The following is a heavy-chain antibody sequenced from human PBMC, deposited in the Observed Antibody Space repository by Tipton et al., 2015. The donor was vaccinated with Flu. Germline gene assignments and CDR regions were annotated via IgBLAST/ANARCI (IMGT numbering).Heavy chain of an antibody. CDR3: ARADCSSTSRYTEDWFDP. Sequence: QLVQSGAEVKKPGSSVKVSCKASGCTFSSYAISWVRQAPGQGLEWMGGIIPIFGTANYAQKFQGRVTITADESTSTAYMELSSLRSEDTAVYYCARADCSSTSRYTEDWFDPWGQGTLVTVSS. V-gene: IGHV1-69*01. J-gene: IGHJ5*02. CDR2: IIPIFGTA. D-gene: IGHD2-2*02. CDR1: GCTFSSYA.